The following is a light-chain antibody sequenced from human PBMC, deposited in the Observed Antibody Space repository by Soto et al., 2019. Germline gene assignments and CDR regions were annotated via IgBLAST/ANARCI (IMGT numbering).Light chain of an antibody. CDR2: QAS. V-gene: IGKV1-5*03. CDR1: QNIARS. CDR3: QQYEYFWT. J-gene: IGKJ1*01. Sequence: DIQMTQSPSTLSASVGDRVTITCRASQNIARSLAWYQQKPGKAHKVLIYQASSLDNGVPSRFSGRGFGTEFTLTISTLQPDDSATYYCQQYEYFWTFGQGTKVDIK.